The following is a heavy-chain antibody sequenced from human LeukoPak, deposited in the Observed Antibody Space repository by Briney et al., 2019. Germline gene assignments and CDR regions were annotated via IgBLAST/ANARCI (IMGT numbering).Heavy chain of an antibody. CDR1: GFTFSSYS. Sequence: SGGSLGLSCAASGFTFSSYSMNWVRQAPGKGLEWISYISRSSSPIYYADSVKGRFTISRDNAKKSLYLQMNSLRAEDTAVYYCAKIIGLVAQLDYWGQGTLVTVSS. J-gene: IGHJ4*02. D-gene: IGHD3-16*02. V-gene: IGHV3-48*04. CDR3: AKIIGLVAQLDY. CDR2: ISRSSSPI.